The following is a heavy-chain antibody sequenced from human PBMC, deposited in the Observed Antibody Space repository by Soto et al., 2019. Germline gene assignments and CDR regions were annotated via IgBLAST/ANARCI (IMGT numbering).Heavy chain of an antibody. CDR3: ARGYDYDSGGYLFDY. CDR1: GGSVSSNIYY. V-gene: IGHV4-31*03. Sequence: SETPSLTCSVSGGSVSSNIYYWTWIRQHPGKGPEWIGHIYYSGSTYYNPSLKSRVTISLDMSKNQFSLKLTSVSAADTAVYYCARGYDYDSGGYLFDYWGQGTLVTVSS. CDR2: IYYSGST. J-gene: IGHJ4*02. D-gene: IGHD3-22*01.